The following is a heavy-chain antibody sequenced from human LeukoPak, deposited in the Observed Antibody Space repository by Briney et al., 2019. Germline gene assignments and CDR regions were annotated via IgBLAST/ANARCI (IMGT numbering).Heavy chain of an antibody. CDR1: GGSFSGYY. V-gene: IGHV4-34*01. CDR3: ARTVVPAARGGFDP. CDR2: INHSGST. J-gene: IGHJ5*02. Sequence: SETLSLTCAVYGGSFSGYYWSWIRQPPGKGLEWIGEINHSGSTNYNPSLKSRVTISVDTSKNQFSLKLSFVTAADTAVYYCARTVVPAARGGFDPWGQGTLVTVSS. D-gene: IGHD2-2*01.